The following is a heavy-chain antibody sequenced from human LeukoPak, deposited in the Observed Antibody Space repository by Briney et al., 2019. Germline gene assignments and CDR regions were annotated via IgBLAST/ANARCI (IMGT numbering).Heavy chain of an antibody. J-gene: IGHJ4*02. CDR3: AKDYRSYYDSSGYYYFDY. CDR2: ISGSGGST. Sequence: GGSLRLSCAASGFTFSSYAMSWVRQAPGKGLEWVSAISGSGGSTYYADSVKGRFTISRDNSKNTLYLQMNSLRAEDTAVYYCAKDYRSYYDSSGYYYFDYWGQGTLVTVSS. CDR1: GFTFSSYA. V-gene: IGHV3-23*01. D-gene: IGHD3-22*01.